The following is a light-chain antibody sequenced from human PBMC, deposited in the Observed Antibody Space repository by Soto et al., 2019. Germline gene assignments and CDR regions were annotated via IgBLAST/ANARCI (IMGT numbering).Light chain of an antibody. CDR2: KAS. CDR3: QHYNSYSEA. J-gene: IGKJ1*01. Sequence: DIPMTQSPSTLSGSVGDRVTITCRASQTISSWLAWYQQKPGKATKLLIYKASTLKSGVPSRFSGSGSGTEFTLTISSLQPDDFATYYCQHYNSYSEAFGQGTKVEL. V-gene: IGKV1-5*03. CDR1: QTISSW.